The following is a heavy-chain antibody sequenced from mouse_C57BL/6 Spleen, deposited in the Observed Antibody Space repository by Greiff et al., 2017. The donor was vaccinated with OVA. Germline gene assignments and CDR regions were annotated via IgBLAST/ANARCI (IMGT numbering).Heavy chain of an antibody. CDR1: GYTFTSYW. CDR3: ARSEVTKYFDV. V-gene: IGHV1-7*01. J-gene: IGHJ1*03. D-gene: IGHD2-2*01. Sequence: QVQLKQSGAELAKPGASVKLSCKASGYTFTSYWMHWVKQRPGQGLEWIGYINPSSGYTKYNQKFKDKATLTADKSSSTAYMQLSSLTYEDSAVYYCARSEVTKYFDVWGTGTTVTVSS. CDR2: INPSSGYT.